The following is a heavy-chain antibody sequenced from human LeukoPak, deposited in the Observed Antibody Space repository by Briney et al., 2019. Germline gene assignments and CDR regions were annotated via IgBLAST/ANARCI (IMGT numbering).Heavy chain of an antibody. D-gene: IGHD2-21*02. CDR2: MNPNSGNT. V-gene: IGHV1-8*01. CDR3: ARAETGCGGDCYLGLYYYGMDV. J-gene: IGHJ6*02. CDR1: GYTFTSYD. Sequence: ASVKVSCKASGYTFTSYDINWVRQATGQGLEWMGWMNPNSGNTSYAQKFQGRVTITRDTSASTAYMELSSLRSEDTAVYYCARAETGCGGDCYLGLYYYGMDVWGQGTTVTVSS.